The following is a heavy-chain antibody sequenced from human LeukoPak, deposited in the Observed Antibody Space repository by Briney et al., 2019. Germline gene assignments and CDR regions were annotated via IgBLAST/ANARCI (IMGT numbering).Heavy chain of an antibody. CDR1: GGSISSGSYY. D-gene: IGHD3-3*01. CDR2: IYTSGGT. V-gene: IGHV4-61*02. J-gene: IGHJ3*02. CDR3: ARGVRWYYDFWSGYYSDAFDI. Sequence: SQTLSLTCTVSGGSISSGSYYWSWIRQPARKGLEWIGRIYTSGGTNYSPSLKSRVTISVDTSKNQFSLKLSSVTAADTAVYYCARGVRWYYDFWSGYYSDAFDIWGQGTMVTVSS.